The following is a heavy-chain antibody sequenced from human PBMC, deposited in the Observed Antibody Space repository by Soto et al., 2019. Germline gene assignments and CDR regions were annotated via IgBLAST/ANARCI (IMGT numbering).Heavy chain of an antibody. J-gene: IGHJ4*02. Sequence: EVQLVQSGAEVRKPGESLKISCKGSEYSFITHWIGWVRQLPGKGLEWMGIIYPGDSDTRYSPSFQGQVTISADKSINTSYLQWSSLKASDTAMYYCARQGGSSDSYGNWGQGTLVTVSS. D-gene: IGHD6-19*01. V-gene: IGHV5-51*01. CDR3: ARQGGSSDSYGN. CDR1: EYSFITHW. CDR2: IYPGDSDT.